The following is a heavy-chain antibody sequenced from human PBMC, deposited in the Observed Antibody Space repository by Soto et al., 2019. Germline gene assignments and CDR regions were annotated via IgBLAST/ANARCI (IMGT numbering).Heavy chain of an antibody. CDR1: GYTFTSYG. Sequence: ASVKVSCKASGYTFTSYGISWVRQAPGQGLEWMGWISAYNGNTNYAQKLQGRVTMTTDTSTSTAYMELRSLRSDDTAVYYCARDAPGYDSSGYYFWGQGTLVTVSS. CDR3: ARDAPGYDSSGYYF. CDR2: ISAYNGNT. J-gene: IGHJ4*02. V-gene: IGHV1-18*01. D-gene: IGHD3-22*01.